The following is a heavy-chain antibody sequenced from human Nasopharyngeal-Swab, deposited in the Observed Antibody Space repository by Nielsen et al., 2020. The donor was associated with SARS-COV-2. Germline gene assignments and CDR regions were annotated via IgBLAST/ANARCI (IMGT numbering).Heavy chain of an antibody. CDR1: GGSISSYY. CDR3: ATYTSITMVRGVIGWFDP. D-gene: IGHD3-10*01. V-gene: IGHV4-59*01. Sequence: SETLSLTCTVSGGSISSYYWSWIRQPPGKGLEWIGYIYYSGSTNYNPSLKSRVTISVDTSKNQFSLKLSSVTAADTAVHYCATYTSITMVRGVIGWFDPWGQGTLVTVSS. J-gene: IGHJ5*02. CDR2: IYYSGST.